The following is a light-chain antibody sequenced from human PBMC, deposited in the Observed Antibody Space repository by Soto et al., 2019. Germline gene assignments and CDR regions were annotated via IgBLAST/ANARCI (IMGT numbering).Light chain of an antibody. CDR2: AAS. J-gene: IGKJ1*01. CDR3: QKYNSAPWT. V-gene: IGKV1-27*01. Sequence: DIQMTQSPSSLSASVGDRVTITCRASQVISNYFAWYQQKPGKVPMLLIYAASTLQSGVPFRFSGSGSGTDFTLTISSLQPEDVATYYCQKYNSAPWTFGQGTKVEIK. CDR1: QVISNY.